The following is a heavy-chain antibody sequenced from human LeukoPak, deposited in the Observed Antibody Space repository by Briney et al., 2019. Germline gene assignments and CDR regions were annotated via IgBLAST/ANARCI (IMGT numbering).Heavy chain of an antibody. CDR2: ISGSGGST. CDR3: AKDLRGGGAYFDY. Sequence: GGSLRLSCAASGYTFSSYAMSWVRQAPGKGLEWVSAISGSGGSTYYADSVKGRFTISRDNSKNTLYLQMNSLRAEDTAVYYCAKDLRGGGAYFDYWGQGTLVTVSS. V-gene: IGHV3-23*01. CDR1: GYTFSSYA. D-gene: IGHD3-16*01. J-gene: IGHJ4*02.